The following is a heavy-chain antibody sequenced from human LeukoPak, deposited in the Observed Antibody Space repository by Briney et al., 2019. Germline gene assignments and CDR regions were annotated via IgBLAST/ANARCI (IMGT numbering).Heavy chain of an antibody. D-gene: IGHD3-22*01. CDR2: IYYSGST. Sequence: SETLSLTCTVSGGSISSGGYYWSWIRQHPGKGLEWIGYIYYSGSTYYNPSLKSRVTISVDTSKNQFSLKLSSVTAADTAVYYYARGNGVLYYYDSSGYWDYWGQGTLVTVSS. J-gene: IGHJ4*02. CDR1: GGSISSGGYY. CDR3: ARGNGVLYYYDSSGYWDY. V-gene: IGHV4-31*03.